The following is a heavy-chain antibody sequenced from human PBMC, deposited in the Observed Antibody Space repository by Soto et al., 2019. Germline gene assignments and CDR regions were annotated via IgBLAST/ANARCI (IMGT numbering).Heavy chain of an antibody. CDR2: IYWDDDK. Sequence: QITLNESGPTLVKPTQTLTLTCTFSGFSLGTYGVGVGWIRQPPGKALEWLALIYWDDDKRYSPSLKSRLTITKDTSKRQLFLTLTNMDPVDTATYSCAHRGGGIVDWYFDLWGRGTPVIVSS. J-gene: IGHJ2*01. D-gene: IGHD1-26*01. CDR3: AHRGGGIVDWYFDL. CDR1: GFSLGTYGVG. V-gene: IGHV2-5*02.